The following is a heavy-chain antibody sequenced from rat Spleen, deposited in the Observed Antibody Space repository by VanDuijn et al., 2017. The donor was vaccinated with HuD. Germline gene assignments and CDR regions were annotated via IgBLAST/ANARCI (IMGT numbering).Heavy chain of an antibody. CDR3: TRDGTTGIFAYVMDA. CDR1: GFSLTSYS. Sequence: QVQLKESGPGLVQPSQTLSLTCTVSGFSLTSYSVHWVRQFPGKGLEWMGKMRHNGETSYNSVLKSRLSISRDTSKNQVFLKMNSLQTGDTGTYYCTRDGTTGIFAYVMDAWGQGAAVTVAS. J-gene: IGHJ4*01. D-gene: IGHD1-9*01. CDR2: MRHNGET. V-gene: IGHV2-63*01.